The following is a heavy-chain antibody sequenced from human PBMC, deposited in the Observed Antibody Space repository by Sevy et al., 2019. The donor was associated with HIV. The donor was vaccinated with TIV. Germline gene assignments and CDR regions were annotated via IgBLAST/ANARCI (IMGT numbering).Heavy chain of an antibody. V-gene: IGHV1-69*13. J-gene: IGHJ3*02. CDR3: ARAICSSTSCYGAFDI. Sequence: ASVKVSCKASGGTFSSYAISWVRQAPGQGLEWMGGIIPIFGTANYAQMFQGRVTITADESTSTAYMELSSLRSEDTAVYYCARAICSSTSCYGAFDIWGQGTMVTVSS. CDR2: IIPIFGTA. D-gene: IGHD2-2*01. CDR1: GGTFSSYA.